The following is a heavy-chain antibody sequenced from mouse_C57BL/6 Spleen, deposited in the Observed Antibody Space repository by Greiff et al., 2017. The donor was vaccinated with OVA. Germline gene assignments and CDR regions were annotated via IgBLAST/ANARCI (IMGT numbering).Heavy chain of an antibody. CDR1: GYTFTSYW. Sequence: QVQLQQPGAELVMPGASVKLSCKASGYTFTSYWMHWVKQRPGQGLEWIGEIDPSDSYTNYNQKFKGKSTLTVDKSSSAAYMHLSSLTSEDAAVYYCARPPTVVATDYAMDYWGQGTSVTVSS. V-gene: IGHV1-69*01. CDR3: ARPPTVVATDYAMDY. D-gene: IGHD1-1*01. CDR2: IDPSDSYT. J-gene: IGHJ4*01.